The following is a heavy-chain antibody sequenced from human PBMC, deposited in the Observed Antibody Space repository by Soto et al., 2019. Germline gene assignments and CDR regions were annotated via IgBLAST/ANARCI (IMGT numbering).Heavy chain of an antibody. D-gene: IGHD6-13*01. Sequence: SETLSLTCTVSGGFNNIYYWSWIRQPPGKGLEWIGFSYFSGSTNYNPSLKSRVTISVDTSKSQLSLKLSSVTAADTAVYYCARGSAAGTKSPFDYWGQGTLVTVSS. V-gene: IGHV4-59*01. J-gene: IGHJ4*02. CDR1: GGFNNIYY. CDR2: SYFSGST. CDR3: ARGSAAGTKSPFDY.